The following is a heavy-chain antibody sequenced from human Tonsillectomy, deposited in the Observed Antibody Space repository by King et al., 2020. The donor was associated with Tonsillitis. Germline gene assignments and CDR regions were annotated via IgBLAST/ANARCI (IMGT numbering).Heavy chain of an antibody. J-gene: IGHJ4*02. CDR3: AGFDSGGYYGGFDY. V-gene: IGHV3-30*04. CDR1: GFTFSSYA. CDR2: ISYDGTNK. D-gene: IGHD3-22*01. Sequence: LVESGGGVVQPGTSLRLSCAASGFTFSSYAMHWVRQAPDKGLEWVADISYDGTNKHYADSVKGRFTISRDNSKNTLYLQMHSLRAEDTAVYYCAGFDSGGYYGGFDYWGQGTLVTVSS.